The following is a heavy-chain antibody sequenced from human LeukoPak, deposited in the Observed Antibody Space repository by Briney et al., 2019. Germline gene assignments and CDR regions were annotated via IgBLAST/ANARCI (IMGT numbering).Heavy chain of an antibody. Sequence: PGGSLRLSCAASGFIFRNYAMHWIRQAPGKGLEWVAIISSDGSKQYYADSVKGRFTISRDTSKNTLYLQMNSLRADDTAVYYCARVPYGSGSAWFDPWGQGTLVTVSS. D-gene: IGHD3-10*01. V-gene: IGHV3-30*04. CDR2: ISSDGSKQ. CDR3: ARVPYGSGSAWFDP. CDR1: GFIFRNYA. J-gene: IGHJ5*02.